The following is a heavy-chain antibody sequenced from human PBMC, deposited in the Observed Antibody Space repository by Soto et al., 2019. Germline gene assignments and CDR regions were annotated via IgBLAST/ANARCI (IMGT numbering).Heavy chain of an antibody. J-gene: IGHJ4*02. CDR1: GGSISSGDYY. Sequence: SETLSLTCTVSGGSISSGDYYWSWIRQPPGKGLEWIGYIYYSGSTYYNPSLKSRVTISVDTSKNQFSLKLSSVTAADTAVYYCARSYSSGYPKVYAYRGQGALVTVSS. D-gene: IGHD5-12*01. CDR2: IYYSGST. V-gene: IGHV4-30-4*01. CDR3: ARSYSSGYPKVYAY.